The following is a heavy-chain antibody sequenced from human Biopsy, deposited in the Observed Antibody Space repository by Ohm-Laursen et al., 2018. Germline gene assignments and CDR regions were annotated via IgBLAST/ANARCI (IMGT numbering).Heavy chain of an antibody. Sequence: SLRLSCAASGFSVNDNYMSWVRQAPGKGLEWVSFIYGDGRTFYAGSVKDRFTLSRDTSNNLMFLQMDSLRADDTAVYFCASPTFYASGYIDVGYGYWGQGTLVTVSS. CDR1: GFSVNDNY. CDR3: ASPTFYASGYIDVGYGY. D-gene: IGHD5-12*01. CDR2: IYGDGRT. J-gene: IGHJ4*02. V-gene: IGHV3-53*01.